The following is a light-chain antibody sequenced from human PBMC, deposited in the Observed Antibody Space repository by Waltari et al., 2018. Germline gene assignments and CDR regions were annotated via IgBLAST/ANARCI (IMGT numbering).Light chain of an antibody. CDR3: YSTDSTGNQYV. Sequence: SYELTQPPSVSVSPGQTARIPSSGAALPKKYAYWYQQESGLAPVLVIFEDSKRPSGIPERFSGSSEGAMATLTISGAQVDDDADYYCYSTDSTGNQYVFGTGTKVTVL. J-gene: IGLJ1*01. CDR1: ALPKKY. V-gene: IGLV3-10*01. CDR2: EDS.